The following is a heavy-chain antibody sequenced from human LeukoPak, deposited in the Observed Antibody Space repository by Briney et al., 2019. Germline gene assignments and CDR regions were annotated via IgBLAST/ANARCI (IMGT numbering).Heavy chain of an antibody. D-gene: IGHD3-16*01. Sequence: GGSLRLSCAASGFTVSSNYMSWVRQAPGKGREWVSVIYSGDSTYYADSVKDRFTISRDSSKNTLYLQMNSLRAEDTAVYYCATTYVWGDFFDYWGQGTLVTVSS. CDR1: GFTVSSNY. V-gene: IGHV3-66*01. J-gene: IGHJ4*02. CDR2: IYSGDST. CDR3: ATTYVWGDFFDY.